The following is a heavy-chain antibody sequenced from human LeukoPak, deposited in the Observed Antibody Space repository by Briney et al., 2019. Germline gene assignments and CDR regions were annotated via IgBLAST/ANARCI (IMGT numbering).Heavy chain of an antibody. CDR1: GFTFSSFG. J-gene: IGHJ4*02. CDR3: AKDDYVRGSDRYIGSFDY. V-gene: IGHV3-33*06. Sequence: GPRRLSCAASGFTFSSFGMHWVRQAPGKGLEWVAVIWYDGSNYYYADTVKGRFTVSRDNSKNTLYLEMSSLRAEDTAVYYCAKDDYVRGSDRYIGSFDYWGQGTLVTVSS. CDR2: IWYDGSNY. D-gene: IGHD3-16*02.